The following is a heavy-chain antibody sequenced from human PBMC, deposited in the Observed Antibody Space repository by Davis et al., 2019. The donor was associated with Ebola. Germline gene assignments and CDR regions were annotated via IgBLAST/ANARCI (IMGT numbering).Heavy chain of an antibody. V-gene: IGHV4-59*01. J-gene: IGHJ3*02. CDR2: IYYSGST. CDR1: GGSISSYY. CDR3: ARPSRQYLGNDAFDI. Sequence: SETLSLTCTVPGGSISSYYWSWSRQPPGKGLEWIGYIYYSGSTNYNPSLKSRVTISVDMSKNQFSLRLSSVTAADTAIYYCARPSRQYLGNDAFDIWGQGTKVTVSS. D-gene: IGHD2/OR15-2a*01.